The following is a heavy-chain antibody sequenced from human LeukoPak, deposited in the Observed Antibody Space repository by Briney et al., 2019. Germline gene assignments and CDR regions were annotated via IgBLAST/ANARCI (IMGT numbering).Heavy chain of an antibody. J-gene: IGHJ4*02. D-gene: IGHD3-10*01. CDR2: MYFTGDT. CDR1: GGSISSGSYY. Sequence: SETLSLTCTVSGGSISSGSYYWSWIRQPAGKGLEWIGRMYFTGDTSYNPSLRSRITISADTSKNQFSLKLNSVTAADTAVYFCARGYGSGNHFYFDYWGQGTLVTVSS. V-gene: IGHV4-61*02. CDR3: ARGYGSGNHFYFDY.